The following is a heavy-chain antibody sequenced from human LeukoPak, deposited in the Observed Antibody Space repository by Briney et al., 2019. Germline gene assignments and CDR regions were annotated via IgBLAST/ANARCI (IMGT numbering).Heavy chain of an antibody. CDR1: GFTFSSYN. J-gene: IGHJ4*02. CDR3: ARDRDWNSGFDY. V-gene: IGHV3-21*01. D-gene: IGHD1-7*01. CDR2: ISTSNNYI. Sequence: GGSLRLSCVVSGFTFSSYNMNWVRQAPGKGLEWVSSISTSNNYIYYADSVKGRFTISRDNAKNSLNLQMNSLRVEDTAVYYCARDRDWNSGFDYWGQGTLVTVSS.